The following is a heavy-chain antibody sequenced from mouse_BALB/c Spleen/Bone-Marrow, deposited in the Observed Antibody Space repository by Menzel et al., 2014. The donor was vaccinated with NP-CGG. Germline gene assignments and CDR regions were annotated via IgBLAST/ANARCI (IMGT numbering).Heavy chain of an antibody. CDR3: ALTTATPFAY. CDR1: GYTFTVYW. J-gene: IGHJ3*01. Sequence: VQLQQSGAELAKPGASVKMSCKASGYTFTVYWIHWVKRRPGQGLEWIGYINPSTAYTEYNQKFKDRATLTADKSSTTAYIQLSSLTSEDSAVYYCALTTATPFAYWGQGTLVTVS. D-gene: IGHD1-2*01. V-gene: IGHV1-7*01. CDR2: INPSTAYT.